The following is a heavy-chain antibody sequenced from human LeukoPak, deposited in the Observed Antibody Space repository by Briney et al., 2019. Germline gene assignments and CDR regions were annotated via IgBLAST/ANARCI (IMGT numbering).Heavy chain of an antibody. CDR1: GGTFSSYA. CDR2: ISAYNGNT. V-gene: IGHV1-18*01. D-gene: IGHD3-16*01. CDR3: ARVAYLRYGMDV. J-gene: IGHJ6*02. Sequence: ASVKVSCKASGGTFSSYAISWVRQAPGQGLEWMGWISAYNGNTNYAQKLQGRVTMTTDTSTSTAYMELRSLRSDDTAVYYCARVAYLRYGMDVWGQGTTVTVSS.